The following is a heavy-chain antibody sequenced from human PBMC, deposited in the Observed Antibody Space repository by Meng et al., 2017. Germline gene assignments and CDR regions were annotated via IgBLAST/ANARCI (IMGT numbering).Heavy chain of an antibody. CDR2: SNAGNGNT. CDR3: ARDRSSGWYEYYYYYYGMDV. D-gene: IGHD6-19*01. Sequence: ASVKVSCKASGYTFTSYAMHWVRQAPGQRLEWMGWSNAGNGNTKYSQEFQGRVTITRDTSTSTAYMELRSLRSDDTAVYYCARDRSSGWYEYYYYYYGMDVWGQGTTVTVSS. J-gene: IGHJ6*02. V-gene: IGHV1-3*02. CDR1: GYTFTSYA.